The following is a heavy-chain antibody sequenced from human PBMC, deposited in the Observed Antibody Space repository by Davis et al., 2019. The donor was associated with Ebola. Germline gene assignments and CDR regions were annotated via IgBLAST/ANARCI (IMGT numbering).Heavy chain of an antibody. D-gene: IGHD3-10*01. V-gene: IGHV4-59*01. J-gene: IGHJ4*02. CDR2: IYYSGST. Sequence: SETLSLTCAVSGGSISENYYWSWIRQPPGKGLEWIGYIYYSGSTNYNPSLKSRVTISVDTSKNQFSLKLSSVTAADTAVYYCARFARRLDYWGQGTLVIVSS. CDR1: GGSISENYY. CDR3: ARFARRLDY.